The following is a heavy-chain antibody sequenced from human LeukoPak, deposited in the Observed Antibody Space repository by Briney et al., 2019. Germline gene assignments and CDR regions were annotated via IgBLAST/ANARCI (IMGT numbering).Heavy chain of an antibody. CDR2: ISYDGSNK. CDR1: GFTFSSYA. D-gene: IGHD3-9*01. J-gene: IGHJ6*02. V-gene: IGHV3-30-3*01. Sequence: PGGSLRLSCAASGFTFSSYAMLWVRQAPGKGLEWVGVISYDGSNKYYADSVKGRFTISRDNSKNTLYLQMNSVRAEDTAVYYCASGNDDILTGYYGDYGMDVWGQGTTVTVSS. CDR3: ASGNDDILTGYYGDYGMDV.